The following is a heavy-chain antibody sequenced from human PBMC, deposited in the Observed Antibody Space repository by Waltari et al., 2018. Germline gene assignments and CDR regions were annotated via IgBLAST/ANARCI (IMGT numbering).Heavy chain of an antibody. Sequence: EVQLVESGGGLVQPGGSLRPSCVASGFTFSHYWITWVRQAPGQGLEWVASIKEDGSENHYVDSVKGRFTISRDNAENSVNLQMNSLRAEDTAVYYCTRDPLRRYDYWGQGTLVTVSS. CDR1: GFTFSHYW. J-gene: IGHJ4*02. CDR2: IKEDGSEN. CDR3: TRDPLRRYDY. V-gene: IGHV3-7*01. D-gene: IGHD3-16*01.